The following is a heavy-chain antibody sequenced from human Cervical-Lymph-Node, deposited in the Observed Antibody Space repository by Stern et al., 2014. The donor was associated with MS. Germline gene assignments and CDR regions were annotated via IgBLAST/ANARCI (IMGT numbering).Heavy chain of an antibody. CDR3: SRDADGYSLVFGY. J-gene: IGHJ4*02. V-gene: IGHV4-30-4*01. CDR1: GGSISIAEYY. D-gene: IGHD5-24*01. Sequence: QVQLQESGPGLVKPSQTLSLTCAVTGGSISIAEYYWSGIRQSPGKGLEWIGYIHNSGTTYYNPSLKSRVTISVDTSKNQFSLKLRSVTAADTAVYYCSRDADGYSLVFGYWGRGTLVTVSS. CDR2: IHNSGTT.